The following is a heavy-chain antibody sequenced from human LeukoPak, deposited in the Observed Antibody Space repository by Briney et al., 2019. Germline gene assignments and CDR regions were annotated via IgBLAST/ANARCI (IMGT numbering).Heavy chain of an antibody. V-gene: IGHV4-59*02. D-gene: IGHD2-15*01. J-gene: IGHJ4*02. CDR2: IYKIGTT. CDR1: GDSATGYF. CDR3: VTGVGWQPDY. Sequence: SENLSLTCTVFGDSATGYFLNWVRQPPGKGLEWIGHIYKIGTTNYNPSLKSRLTISADTSKTQFYLQLLSVTAADTAVYYCVTGVGWQPDYWGQGALVTVSS.